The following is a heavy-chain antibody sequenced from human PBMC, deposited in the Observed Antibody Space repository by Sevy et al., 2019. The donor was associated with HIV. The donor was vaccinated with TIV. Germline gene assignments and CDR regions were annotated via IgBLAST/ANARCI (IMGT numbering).Heavy chain of an antibody. J-gene: IGHJ4*02. CDR1: GFTFATYA. CDR2: ISFGGADT. Sequence: GGSLRLSCAASGFTFATYAMTWVRQAPGKGLEWVSVISFGGADTYYADSVKGRFTISRDNSKNTLYLQMNSLRAEDTAVFYCAKDRVSGSYYTGDFDSWGQGPLVTVSS. CDR3: AKDRVSGSYYTGDFDS. V-gene: IGHV3-23*01. D-gene: IGHD3-10*01.